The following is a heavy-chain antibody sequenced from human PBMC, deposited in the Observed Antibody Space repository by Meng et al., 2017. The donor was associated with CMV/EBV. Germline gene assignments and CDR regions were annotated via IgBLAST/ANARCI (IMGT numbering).Heavy chain of an antibody. CDR2: IYYSGST. J-gene: IGHJ5*02. V-gene: IGHV4-39*07. Sequence: LRLSCTVSGGSISSSSYYWGWIRQPPGKGLEWIGSIYYSGSTYYNPSLKSRVTISVDTSKNQFSLKLSSVTAADTAVYYCARDGPVTMIVVGNWFDPWGQGTLVTVSS. D-gene: IGHD3-22*01. CDR3: ARDGPVTMIVVGNWFDP. CDR1: GGSISSSSYY.